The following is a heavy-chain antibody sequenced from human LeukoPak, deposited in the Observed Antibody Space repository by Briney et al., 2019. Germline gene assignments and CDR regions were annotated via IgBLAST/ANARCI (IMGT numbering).Heavy chain of an antibody. D-gene: IGHD3-10*01. Sequence: GGSLRLSCAASGFTFSSYSMNWVRQAPGKGLEWVSSISTSSSYIYYADSMKGRFTISRDNAKNSLYLQMNSLRAEDTAVYYCARFATYGSGTYAFDYWGQGTLVTVSS. J-gene: IGHJ4*02. CDR3: ARFATYGSGTYAFDY. CDR2: ISTSSSYI. V-gene: IGHV3-21*01. CDR1: GFTFSSYS.